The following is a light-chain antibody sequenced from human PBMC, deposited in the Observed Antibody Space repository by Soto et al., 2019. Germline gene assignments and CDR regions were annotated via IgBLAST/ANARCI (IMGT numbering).Light chain of an antibody. J-gene: IGLJ2*01. CDR3: SSYTGSNTPVV. CDR1: SSDVGGYNY. CDR2: DVS. V-gene: IGLV2-14*01. Sequence: QYVLTQPASVSGSPGQSITISCTGTSSDVGGYNYVSWYQQHPGKAPNLIIFDVSNRPSGVSNRFSGSKSGNSASLTISGLQAEDEADYYCSSYTGSNTPVVFGGGTKVTFL.